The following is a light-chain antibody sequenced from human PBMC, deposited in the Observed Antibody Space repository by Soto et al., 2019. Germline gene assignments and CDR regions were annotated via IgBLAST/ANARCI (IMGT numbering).Light chain of an antibody. Sequence: QSVLTQPPSASGTPGQRVTIYYSGSSSNIGSNTVNWYQQLPGTAPKLLIYSNNQRPSGVPDRFSGSKSGTSASLAISRLQSEDEADYYCAAWDDSLNGLYVFGTGTKVTVL. J-gene: IGLJ1*01. V-gene: IGLV1-44*01. CDR3: AAWDDSLNGLYV. CDR2: SNN. CDR1: SSNIGSNT.